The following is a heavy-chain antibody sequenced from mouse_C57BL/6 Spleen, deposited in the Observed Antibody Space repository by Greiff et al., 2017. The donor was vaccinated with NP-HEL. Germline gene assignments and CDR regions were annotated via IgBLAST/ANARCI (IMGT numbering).Heavy chain of an antibody. J-gene: IGHJ2*01. V-gene: IGHV5-4*03. D-gene: IGHD2-4*01. CDR2: ISDGGSYT. CDR3: ARGGDYDYDGGDY. CDR1: GFTFSSYA. Sequence: EVKLVESGGGLVKPGGSLKLSCAASGFTFSSYAMSWVRQTPEKRLEWVATISDGGSYTYYPDNVKGRFTISRDTAKNNLYLQMSHLKSEDTARYDCARGGDYDYDGGDYWGQGTTLTVSS.